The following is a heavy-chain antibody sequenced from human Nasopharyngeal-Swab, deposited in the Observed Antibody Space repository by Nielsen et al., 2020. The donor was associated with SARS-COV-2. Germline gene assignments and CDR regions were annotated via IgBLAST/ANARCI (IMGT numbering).Heavy chain of an antibody. J-gene: IGHJ4*02. Sequence: GESLKISCAASGFTFSSYGMHWVRQAPGKGLEWVAVISYDGSNKYYADSVKGRFTISRDNSKNTLYLQMNSLRAEDTAVYYCAREGTSSGFDYWGQGTLVTVSS. CDR3: AREGTSSGFDY. CDR2: ISYDGSNK. V-gene: IGHV3-30*03. CDR1: GFTFSSYG. D-gene: IGHD6-19*01.